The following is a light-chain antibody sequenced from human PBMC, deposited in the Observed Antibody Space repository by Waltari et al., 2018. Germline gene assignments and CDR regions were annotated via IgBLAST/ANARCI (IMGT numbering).Light chain of an antibody. J-gene: IGKJ1*01. CDR3: KQSYRPPWT. Sequence: DMQMTQSPSSLSASVEPRVTVHCRESQSINIFLNWYQQRPGKAPRLLIFGASTLQTGVPFRFSASGSGTDFTLNISSLQPEDVATYYCKQSYRPPWTFGQGTTVEI. CDR2: GAS. V-gene: IGKV1-39*01. CDR1: QSINIF.